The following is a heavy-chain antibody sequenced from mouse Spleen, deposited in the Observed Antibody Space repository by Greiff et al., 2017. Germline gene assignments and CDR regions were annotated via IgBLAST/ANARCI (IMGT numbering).Heavy chain of an antibody. D-gene: IGHD1-1*01. CDR2: IRNKANNHAT. CDR1: GFTFSDAW. J-gene: IGHJ2*01. CDR3: RGVVAHYFDY. Sequence: EVQGVESGGGLVQPGGSMKLSCAASGFTFSDAWMDWVRQSPEKGLEWVAEIRNKANNHATYYAESVKGRFTISRDDSKSSVYLQMNSLRAEDTGIYYCRGVVAHYFDYWGQGTTLTVSS. V-gene: IGHV6-6*01.